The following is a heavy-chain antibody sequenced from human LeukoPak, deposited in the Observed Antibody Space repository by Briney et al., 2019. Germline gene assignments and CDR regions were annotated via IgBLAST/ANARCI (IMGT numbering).Heavy chain of an antibody. D-gene: IGHD4-17*01. CDR2: INSAGSST. CDR3: ARDDYGDYHFDD. Sequence: GGSLRLSCAASGFTFSSFWMHWVRQAPVKGLVWVSRINSAGSSTSYADSVKGRFTISRDNAKNTLYLQMSSLGAEETAVYYCARDDYGDYHFDDWGQGTLVTVSS. V-gene: IGHV3-74*01. J-gene: IGHJ4*02. CDR1: GFTFSSFW.